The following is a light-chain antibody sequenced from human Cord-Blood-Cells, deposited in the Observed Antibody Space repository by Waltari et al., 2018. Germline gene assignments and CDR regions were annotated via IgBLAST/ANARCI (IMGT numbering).Light chain of an antibody. V-gene: IGKV1-5*01. Sequence: DIQMTQSPSTLSASVGDRVTITCRASQSISSWLAWYQQKQGKAPKLLIYDASSLESGVPSRFSGSGSGTEFTLTISSLQPDDFATYYCQQYNSYPIFGGGTKVEIK. CDR2: DAS. CDR1: QSISSW. CDR3: QQYNSYPI. J-gene: IGKJ4*01.